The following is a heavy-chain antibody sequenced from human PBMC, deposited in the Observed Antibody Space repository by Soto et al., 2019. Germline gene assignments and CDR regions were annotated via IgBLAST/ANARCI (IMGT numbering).Heavy chain of an antibody. V-gene: IGHV4-39*01. CDR2: IYYSGRT. CDR1: GGSISSSSYY. J-gene: IGHJ4*02. CDR3: ATLWGQD. D-gene: IGHD3-10*01. Sequence: QLQLQESGPGLVKPSETLSLTCTVSGGSISSSSYYWGWIRQPPGKGLEWIGRIYYSGRTYYNPSLKSRVTISVDTANNEFSLKLSSVTAADTAVYYCATLWGQDWGQGTLVTVSS.